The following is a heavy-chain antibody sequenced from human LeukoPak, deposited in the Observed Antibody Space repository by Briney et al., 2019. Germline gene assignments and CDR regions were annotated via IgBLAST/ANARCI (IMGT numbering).Heavy chain of an antibody. Sequence: GGSLRLSCAASGFTVSSHWMHWVRQVPGKGLVWVAGINEDGSSIIYADSVKGRFAISSDIAENTIYLLMNSLRVEDTAIYYCIRSSGWPDSWGQGTLVTVSS. CDR2: INEDGSSI. CDR1: GFTVSSHW. V-gene: IGHV3-74*01. CDR3: IRSSGWPDS. D-gene: IGHD6-19*01. J-gene: IGHJ5*01.